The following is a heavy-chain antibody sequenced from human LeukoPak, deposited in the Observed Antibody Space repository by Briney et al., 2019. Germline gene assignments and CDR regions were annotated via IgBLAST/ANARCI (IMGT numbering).Heavy chain of an antibody. Sequence: PSETLSLTCTVSGGSISSYYWSWIRQPPGKGLEWIGYIYYSGSTNYNPSLKSRVTISVDTSKNQFSLKLSSVTAADTAVYYCARVHRGYYYMDVWGKGITVTVSS. J-gene: IGHJ6*03. V-gene: IGHV4-59*01. CDR1: GGSISSYY. D-gene: IGHD5-24*01. CDR2: IYYSGST. CDR3: ARVHRGYYYMDV.